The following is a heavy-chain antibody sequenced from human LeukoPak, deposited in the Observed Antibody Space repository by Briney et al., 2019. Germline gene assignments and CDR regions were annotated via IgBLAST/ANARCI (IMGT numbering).Heavy chain of an antibody. V-gene: IGHV1-18*01. CDR1: GYTFTSYG. Sequence: ASEKVSCKASGYTFTSYGISWVRQAPGQGLEWMGWISAYNGNTNYAQKLQGRVTMTTDTSTSTAYMELRSLRSDDTAVYYCARAPYYDFWSGYSKYYFDYWGQGTLVTVSS. J-gene: IGHJ4*02. D-gene: IGHD3-3*01. CDR2: ISAYNGNT. CDR3: ARAPYYDFWSGYSKYYFDY.